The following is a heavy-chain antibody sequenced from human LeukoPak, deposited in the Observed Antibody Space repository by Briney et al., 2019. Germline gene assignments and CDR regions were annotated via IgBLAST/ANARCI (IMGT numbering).Heavy chain of an antibody. V-gene: IGHV4-61*05. CDR1: GGSISSSSYY. J-gene: IGHJ3*02. D-gene: IGHD3-22*01. CDR3: ARKKWFWVPGDAFDI. CDR2: IYYSGST. Sequence: SETLSLTCTVSGGSISSSSYYWGWIRQPPGKGLEWIGYIYYSGSTNYNPSLKSRVTISVDTSKNQFSLKLSSVTAADTAVYYCARKKWFWVPGDAFDIWGQGTMVTVSS.